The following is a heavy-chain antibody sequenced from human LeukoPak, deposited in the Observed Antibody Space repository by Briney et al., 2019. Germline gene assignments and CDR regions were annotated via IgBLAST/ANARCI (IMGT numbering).Heavy chain of an antibody. CDR2: IIPIFGTA. J-gene: IGHJ4*02. CDR3: ARDGQQLTSIDY. V-gene: IGHV1-69*13. Sequence: ASVKVSCKASGGTFSSYAISWVRQAPGQGLEWMGGIIPIFGTANYAQEFQGRVTITADESTSTAYMELSSLRSEDTAVYYCARDGQQLTSIDYWGQGTLVTVSS. D-gene: IGHD6-13*01. CDR1: GGTFSSYA.